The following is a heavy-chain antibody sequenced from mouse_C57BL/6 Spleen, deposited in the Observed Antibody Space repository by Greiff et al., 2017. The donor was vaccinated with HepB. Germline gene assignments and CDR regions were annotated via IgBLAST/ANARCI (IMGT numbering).Heavy chain of an antibody. J-gene: IGHJ2*01. Sequence: VKLQESDAELVKPGASVKISCKVSGYTFTDHTIHWMKQRPEQGLEWIGYIYPRDGSTKYNEKFKGKATLTADKSSSTAYMQLNSLTSEDSAVYFCARGDYGSSFFFDYWGQGTTLTVSS. CDR2: IYPRDGST. D-gene: IGHD1-1*01. V-gene: IGHV1-78*01. CDR3: ARGDYGSSFFFDY. CDR1: GYTFTDHT.